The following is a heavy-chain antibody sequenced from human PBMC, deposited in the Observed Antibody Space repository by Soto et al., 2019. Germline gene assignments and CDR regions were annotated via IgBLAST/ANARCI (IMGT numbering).Heavy chain of an antibody. D-gene: IGHD4-17*01. V-gene: IGHV3-33*01. J-gene: IGHJ3*02. CDR1: GFTFSSYG. Sequence: QGQLVESGGGVVQPGMSLRLSCVVSGFTFSSYGFHWLRQAPGKGLEWVAVIWYDGSRKYYRDSVKGRFTISRDNSRNTLYLQMNSLRDEDTAIYYCARDPATVTSHFDIWGQGTMVTVSS. CDR2: IWYDGSRK. CDR3: ARDPATVTSHFDI.